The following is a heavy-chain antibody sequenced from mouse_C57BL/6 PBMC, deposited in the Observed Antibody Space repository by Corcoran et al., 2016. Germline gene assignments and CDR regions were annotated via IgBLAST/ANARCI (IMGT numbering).Heavy chain of an antibody. CDR3: ARSGYYGSRQSFDY. Sequence: QIQLVQSGPELKKPGETVKISCKASGYTFTTYGMSWVKQAPGKGLKWMGWINTYSGVPTYADDFKGRFAFSLETSASTAYLQINNLKNEDTATYFCARSGYYGSRQSFDYWGQGTTLTVSS. D-gene: IGHD1-1*01. J-gene: IGHJ2*01. CDR1: GYTFTTYG. CDR2: INTYSGVP. V-gene: IGHV9-3*01.